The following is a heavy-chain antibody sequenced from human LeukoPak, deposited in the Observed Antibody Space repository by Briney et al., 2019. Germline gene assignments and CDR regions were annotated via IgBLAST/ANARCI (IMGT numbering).Heavy chain of an antibody. CDR2: IKGDERST. V-gene: IGHV3-74*01. J-gene: IGHJ4*02. Sequence: GGSLRLSCAASGFTFSSYWLHWVRQAPGKGLVWVSRIKGDERSTNYADSVKGRFTISRDNAKNTVYLEMNSLRAEDTAVYYCVRGQLWSYYHDYWGQGTLVTVSS. CDR3: VRGQLWSYYHDY. D-gene: IGHD5-18*01. CDR1: GFTFSSYW.